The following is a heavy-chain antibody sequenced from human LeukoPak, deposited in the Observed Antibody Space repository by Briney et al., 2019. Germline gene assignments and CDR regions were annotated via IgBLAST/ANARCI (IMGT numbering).Heavy chain of an antibody. CDR3: ARVYYSNSYDYWYFDL. V-gene: IGHV4-59*02. D-gene: IGHD6-13*01. CDR1: GGSVSSYY. CDR2: ISHTDTI. Sequence: PSETLSLTCTVSGGSVSSYYWNWVRQTPGKGLEWIGYISHTDTIAYGPSLKSRVTISVDTSKNQFSLRLSSVTAADTAVYYCARVYYSNSYDYWYFDLWGRGTLVTVSS. J-gene: IGHJ2*01.